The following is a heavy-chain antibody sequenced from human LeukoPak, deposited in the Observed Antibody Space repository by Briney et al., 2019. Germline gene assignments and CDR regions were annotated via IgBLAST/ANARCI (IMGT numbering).Heavy chain of an antibody. J-gene: IGHJ6*02. CDR1: GGSFSGYS. D-gene: IGHD2-2*01. CDR3: AKGLGYCSSASCYVGRHYYYYGMDV. V-gene: IGHV3-23*01. Sequence: PSETLSLTCAVYGGSFSGYSWSWVRQAPGKGLEWVSAISGSGGSTYYADSVKGRFTISRDNSKNTLYLQMNSLRAEDTAVYYCAKGLGYCSSASCYVGRHYYYYGMDVWGQGTTVTVSS. CDR2: ISGSGGST.